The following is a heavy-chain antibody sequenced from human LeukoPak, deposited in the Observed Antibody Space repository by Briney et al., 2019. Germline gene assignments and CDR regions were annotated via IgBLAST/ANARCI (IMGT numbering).Heavy chain of an antibody. J-gene: IGHJ4*02. D-gene: IGHD6-13*01. CDR3: ARDYRQAAGPPRKLDY. Sequence: GGSLRLSCAASGFTFSSHGIHWVRQAPGKGLEWVAVISYDGSNKYCADSVKGRFTISRDNSKNTLYLQMNSLRAEDTAVYYCARDYRQAAGPPRKLDYWGQGTLVTVSS. CDR2: ISYDGSNK. CDR1: GFTFSSHG. V-gene: IGHV3-30*19.